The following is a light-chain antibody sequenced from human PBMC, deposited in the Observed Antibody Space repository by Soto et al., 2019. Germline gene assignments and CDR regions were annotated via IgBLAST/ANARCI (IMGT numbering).Light chain of an antibody. CDR3: CSYAGRYTWV. Sequence: QSALTQPRSVSGSPGQSVTISCTGTSSDVGGYNYVSWYQQHPGKAPKLMIYDVSKRPSGVPDRFSGSKSGTTASLTISGLQAEDEADYYCCSYAGRYTWVFGGGTKLTVL. V-gene: IGLV2-11*01. J-gene: IGLJ3*02. CDR2: DVS. CDR1: SSDVGGYNY.